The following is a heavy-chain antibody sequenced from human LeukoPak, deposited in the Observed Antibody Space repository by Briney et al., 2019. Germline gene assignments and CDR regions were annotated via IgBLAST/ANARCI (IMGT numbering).Heavy chain of an antibody. J-gene: IGHJ4*02. CDR2: ISAYNGNT. Sequence: ASVKVSCKASGYTFTSYGISWVRQAPGQGLEWMGWISAYNGNTNYAQKLQGRVTMTTDTSTSTAYMELRSLRSDDTAVYYCARVARERWLQIRDFDYWGQGTLVTVSS. CDR1: GYTFTSYG. CDR3: ARVARERWLQIRDFDY. D-gene: IGHD5-24*01. V-gene: IGHV1-18*01.